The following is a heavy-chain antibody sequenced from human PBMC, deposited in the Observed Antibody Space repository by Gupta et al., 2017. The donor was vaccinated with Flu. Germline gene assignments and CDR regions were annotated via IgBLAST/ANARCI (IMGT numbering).Heavy chain of an antibody. J-gene: IGHJ4*02. D-gene: IGHD4-17*01. Sequence: EAQLLESGGGLVKPGGSLRLSCEAPGFAFSSFHFGWVRQAPRRGLEWVSSISSSSIPIYYSNSWKGRFTISRDNAKSSLYLQMNRLRVDDTAVYYCVKDWSTTGQKGNYFDSWGQGTVVTVSS. CDR3: VKDWSTTGQKGNYFDS. V-gene: IGHV3-21*01. CDR1: GFAFSSFH. CDR2: ISSSSIPI.